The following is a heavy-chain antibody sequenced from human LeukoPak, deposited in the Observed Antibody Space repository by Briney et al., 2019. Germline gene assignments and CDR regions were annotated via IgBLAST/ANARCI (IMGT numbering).Heavy chain of an antibody. D-gene: IGHD3-9*01. V-gene: IGHV3-43D*03. Sequence: GGSLRLSCAASGFTFDEHAMHWVRQPPGKPLEWVSLINWDATSAYYADPVKGRFTISRDNHKNSLSLQINSLRPEDTALYYCAKDYDVLTGAVDSWGHGTLVTVSS. CDR3: AKDYDVLTGAVDS. CDR2: INWDATSA. CDR1: GFTFDEHA. J-gene: IGHJ5*01.